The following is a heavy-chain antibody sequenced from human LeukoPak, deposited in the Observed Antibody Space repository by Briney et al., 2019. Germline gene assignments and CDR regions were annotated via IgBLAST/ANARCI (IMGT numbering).Heavy chain of an antibody. CDR3: ARHLNNCGDDCYIFDY. CDR2: IYYSGST. Sequence: WRTLSLTCTVSGGSISSGDYYWSWIRQPPGKGLEWIGSIYYSGSTYYNPPLKSRVTISVDTSKNQFSLRVSSVTAADTAVYYCARHLNNCGDDCYIFDYWGQGTLVTVS. D-gene: IGHD2-21*01. J-gene: IGHJ4*02. CDR1: GGSISSGDYY. V-gene: IGHV4-30-4*01.